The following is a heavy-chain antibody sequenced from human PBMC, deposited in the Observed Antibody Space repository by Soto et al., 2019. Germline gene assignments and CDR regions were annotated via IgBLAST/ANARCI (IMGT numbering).Heavy chain of an antibody. J-gene: IGHJ3*02. V-gene: IGHV2-5*01. CDR2: IYWTDDK. CDR1: GFSLNTSGVG. D-gene: IGHD4-17*01. CDR3: AHKLPVTTSAFDI. Sequence: GSGPTLVNPTQTLTLTCTFSGFSLNTSGVGVGWVRQPPGRPLEWLAVIYWTDDKRYSPSLKSRLSITKDTSKNQVVLTMTNMDPMDTAIFFCAHKLPVTTSAFDIWGQGTMVTVSS.